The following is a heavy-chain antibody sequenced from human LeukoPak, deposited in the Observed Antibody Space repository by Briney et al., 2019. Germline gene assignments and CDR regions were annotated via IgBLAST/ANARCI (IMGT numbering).Heavy chain of an antibody. CDR1: GDSVSSNRAT. J-gene: IGHJ3*02. CDR2: TYYMSKWYN. V-gene: IGHV6-1*01. Sequence: SQTLSLTCAISGDSVSSNRATWNWIRQSPSRGLEWLGRTYYMSKWYNDYAVSVKNRITINPDTSKNQFSLQLNSVTPEDTAVYFCARDQSWTTGFDIWGQGTMVTVSS. D-gene: IGHD2-8*02. CDR3: ARDQSWTTGFDI.